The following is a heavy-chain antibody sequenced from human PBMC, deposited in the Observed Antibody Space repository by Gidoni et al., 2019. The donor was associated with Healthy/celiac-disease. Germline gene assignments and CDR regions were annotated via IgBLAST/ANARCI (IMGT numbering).Heavy chain of an antibody. V-gene: IGHV1-69*01. CDR1: GGPFSSYA. CDR2: IIPIFGTA. CDR3: AREFMVITMVRGVITPSGMDV. Sequence: QVQLVQSGAEVKKPGSSVKVSCKASGGPFSSYAISWVRQAPGQGLEWMGGIIPIFGTANYAQKFQGRVTITADESTSTAYMELSSLRSEDTAVYYCAREFMVITMVRGVITPSGMDVWGQGTTVTVSS. D-gene: IGHD3-10*01. J-gene: IGHJ6*02.